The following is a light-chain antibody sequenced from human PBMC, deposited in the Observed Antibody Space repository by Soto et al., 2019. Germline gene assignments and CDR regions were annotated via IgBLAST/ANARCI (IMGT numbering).Light chain of an antibody. J-gene: IGKJ5*01. Sequence: EIVLTQSPGTLSLSPVERATLSCVASQSVSSSYLAWYQQKPGQAPRLLIYGASSRATGIPDRFSGSGSGTDFTLTISRLEPEDFAVYYCQQYGSSPQTFGQGTRLEIK. V-gene: IGKV3-20*01. CDR2: GAS. CDR3: QQYGSSPQT. CDR1: QSVSSSY.